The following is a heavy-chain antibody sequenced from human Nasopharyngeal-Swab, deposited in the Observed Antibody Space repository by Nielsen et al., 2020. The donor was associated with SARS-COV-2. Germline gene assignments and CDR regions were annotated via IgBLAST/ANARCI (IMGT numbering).Heavy chain of an antibody. CDR2: ISWDGVNT. D-gene: IGHD3-10*01. V-gene: IGHV3-43*01. J-gene: IGHJ4*02. Sequence: GSLRLSCVASGFTFDDYGLRWVRQVPGKGLEWVSLISWDGVNTYYADSVKGRFTISRDNSRNSLFLQMNSLKTEDTALYYCAKGVHYMSYFHTPPSDHWGQGTPVTVSS. CDR3: AKGVHYMSYFHTPPSDH. CDR1: GFTFDDYG.